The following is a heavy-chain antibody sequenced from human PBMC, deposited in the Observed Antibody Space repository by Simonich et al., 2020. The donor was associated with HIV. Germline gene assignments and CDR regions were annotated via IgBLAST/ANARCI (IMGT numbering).Heavy chain of an antibody. CDR3: ARAPDYGANVYFDY. CDR1: GGSFSTYY. J-gene: IGHJ4*02. D-gene: IGHD4-17*01. V-gene: IGHV4-4*07. CDR2: IYTSGST. Sequence: QVQVQESGPGLVKPSETLSLTCTVSGGSFSTYYWSWIRQPAGKGLEWIGRIYTSGSTNYNPALKSRVTISVDTSKNQFSLKMTSVTAADTAVYYCARAPDYGANVYFDYWGQGTLVTVSS.